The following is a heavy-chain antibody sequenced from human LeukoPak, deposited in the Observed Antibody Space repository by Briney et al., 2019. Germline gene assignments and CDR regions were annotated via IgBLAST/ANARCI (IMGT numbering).Heavy chain of an antibody. V-gene: IGHV1-46*01. J-gene: IGHJ3*02. CDR1: GYTFTSYY. CDR2: INPSGGST. CDR3: ARSSAYYNEADI. D-gene: IGHD3-9*01. Sequence: ASVKVSCKTSGYTFTSYYIHWVRQAPGQGLEWLGIINPSGGSTTYAQKFQGRVTMTTDTSTSTVYMELTSLRSDDTAVYYCARSSAYYNEADIWGQGTTVTVSS.